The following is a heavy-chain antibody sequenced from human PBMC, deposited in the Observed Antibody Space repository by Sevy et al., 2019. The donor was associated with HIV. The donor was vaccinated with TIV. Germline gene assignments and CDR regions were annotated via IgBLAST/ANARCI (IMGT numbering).Heavy chain of an antibody. CDR3: ARAQQVTMLVVIGGLYFDF. Sequence: EGSLRLSCVASGFTFSSYWMTWVRQAPGKGLEWVANIKQDMSEKYYADSVKGRFTISRDNARNSLYLQMESLRAEDTAVYYCARAQQVTMLVVIGGLYFDFWGQGTLVTVSS. J-gene: IGHJ4*02. V-gene: IGHV3-7*01. CDR1: GFTFSSYW. D-gene: IGHD3-22*01. CDR2: IKQDMSEK.